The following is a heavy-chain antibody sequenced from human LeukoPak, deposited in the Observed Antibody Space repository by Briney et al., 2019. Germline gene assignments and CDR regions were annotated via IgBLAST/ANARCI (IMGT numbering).Heavy chain of an antibody. D-gene: IGHD6-19*01. Sequence: GRSLRLSCAASGFTFSSYAMHWVRQAPGKGLEWVAVISYDGSNKYYADSVKGRFTISRDNSKSTLYLQMNSLRAEDTAVYYCARDVSSGWIPYYYYYGMDVWGQGTTVTVSS. V-gene: IGHV3-30-3*01. CDR3: ARDVSSGWIPYYYYYGMDV. CDR1: GFTFSSYA. J-gene: IGHJ6*02. CDR2: ISYDGSNK.